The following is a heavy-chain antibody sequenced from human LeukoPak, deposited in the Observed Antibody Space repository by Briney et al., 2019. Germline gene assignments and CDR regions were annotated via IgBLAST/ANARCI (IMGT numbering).Heavy chain of an antibody. CDR2: INPSGGST. J-gene: IGHJ6*02. CDR1: GYTFTSYY. CDR3: ARDRAVAGYYYYGMDV. V-gene: IGHV1-46*01. Sequence: GASVKVSCKASGYTFTSYYMHWVRQAPGQGLEWMGIINPSGGSTSYAQKFQGRVTMTRDTSTSTVYMELSSLRSEDTAVYYCARDRAVAGYYYYGMDVWGQGTTVTVSS. D-gene: IGHD6-19*01.